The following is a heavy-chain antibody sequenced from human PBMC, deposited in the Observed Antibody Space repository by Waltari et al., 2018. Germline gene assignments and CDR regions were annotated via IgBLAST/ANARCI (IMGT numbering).Heavy chain of an antibody. V-gene: IGHV4-61*09. D-gene: IGHD2-2*01. CDR3: SRTSRRYYGMDV. Sequence: QVQLQESGPGLVKPSQTLSLTCTVSGGSISSGSSYWSWIRQPAGKGLEWIGYIYTSGSTNYNPSLKSRVTISVDTSKNQFSLKLSSVTAADTAVYYCSRTSRRYYGMDVWGQGTTVTVSS. CDR1: GGSISSGSSY. CDR2: IYTSGST. J-gene: IGHJ6*02.